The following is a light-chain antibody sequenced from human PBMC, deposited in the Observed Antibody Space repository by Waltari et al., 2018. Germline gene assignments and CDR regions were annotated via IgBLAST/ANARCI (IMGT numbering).Light chain of an antibody. CDR1: QILSSY. CDR2: DAS. CDR3: QQRSSWPPRYT. Sequence: EIVLTQSPATLSLSPGACASLSCRANQILSSYLAWYQQKPGQTPRLLIYDASKRATGVPARFSGSGSERDFTLTISSLEPEDFAVYYCQQRSSWPPRYTFGQGTKLEIK. V-gene: IGKV3-11*02. J-gene: IGKJ2*01.